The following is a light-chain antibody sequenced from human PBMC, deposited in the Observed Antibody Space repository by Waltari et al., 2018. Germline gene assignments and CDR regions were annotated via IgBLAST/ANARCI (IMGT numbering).Light chain of an antibody. V-gene: IGKV3-20*01. CDR1: QSVSSSY. CDR3: QHYDTSPPTYT. Sequence: EIVLTQSPGTLSLSPGERATLSCSASQSVSSSYLAWYQQKPVQAPRLLIHGASSRATGIPDRFSGSGSGTDFTLTISRLEPEDFAVYYCQHYDTSPPTYTFGQGTKLEIK. J-gene: IGKJ2*01. CDR2: GAS.